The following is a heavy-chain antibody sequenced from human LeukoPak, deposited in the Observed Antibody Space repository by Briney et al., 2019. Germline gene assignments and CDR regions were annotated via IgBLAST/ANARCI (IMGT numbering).Heavy chain of an antibody. CDR3: ARSGSYSGWYDNFDY. CDR1: GFNFSTYS. V-gene: IGHV4-34*01. D-gene: IGHD1-26*01. Sequence: PGGSLRLSCAASGFNFSTYSMNWVRQAPGKGLEWIGEINHSGSTNYNPSLKSRVTISVDTSKNQFSLKLSSVTAADTAVYYCARSGSYSGWYDNFDYWGQGTLVTVSS. CDR2: INHSGST. J-gene: IGHJ4*02.